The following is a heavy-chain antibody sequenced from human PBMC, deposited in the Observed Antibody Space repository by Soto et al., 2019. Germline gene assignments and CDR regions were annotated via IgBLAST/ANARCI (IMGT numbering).Heavy chain of an antibody. J-gene: IGHJ4*02. CDR1: GGSISSYY. CDR2: IYYSGSS. CDR3: ARWLRAYYFDY. V-gene: IGHV4-59*12. Sequence: QVQLQESGPGLVKPSETLSLTCTISGGSISSYYWSWIRQPPGKGLEWIGCIYYSGSSNYNPSHKSRVTISVDTSKNQVSRMLSSGTAADTAVYHCARWLRAYYFDYWGQGTLVTVSS. D-gene: IGHD5-12*01.